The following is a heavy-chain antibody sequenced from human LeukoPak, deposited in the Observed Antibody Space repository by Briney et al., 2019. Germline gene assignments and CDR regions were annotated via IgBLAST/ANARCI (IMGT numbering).Heavy chain of an antibody. CDR2: ISAYNGNT. D-gene: IGHD6-13*01. V-gene: IGHV1-18*01. CDR3: ARVVSSWQEFDY. J-gene: IGHJ4*02. Sequence: ASVKVSCKASGYTFTSYGISWVRQAPGQGLEWMGWISAYNGNTNYAQKLQGRVTTTTDTSTSTAYMELRSLRSDDTAVYYCARVVSSWQEFDYWGQGTLVTVSS. CDR1: GYTFTSYG.